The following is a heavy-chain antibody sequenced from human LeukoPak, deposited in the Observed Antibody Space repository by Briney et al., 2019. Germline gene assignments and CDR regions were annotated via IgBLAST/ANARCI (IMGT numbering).Heavy chain of an antibody. Sequence: SETLSLTCAVYDGSFSGYYWSWIRQPPGKGLEWIGEINHSGSINYNPSLKSRVTISVDTSKSQFSLKLSSVTAADTAVYYCARVPISTTARGYFDYWGQGTLVTVSP. D-gene: IGHD4-17*01. J-gene: IGHJ4*02. V-gene: IGHV4-34*01. CDR2: INHSGSI. CDR3: ARVPISTTARGYFDY. CDR1: DGSFSGYY.